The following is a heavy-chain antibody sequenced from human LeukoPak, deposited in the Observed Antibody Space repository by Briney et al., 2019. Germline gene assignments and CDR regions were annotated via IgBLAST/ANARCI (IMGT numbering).Heavy chain of an antibody. Sequence: GGSLRLSCAASGFTFSDYALGWVRQAPGKGLEWVSVTSGSGKITSHAESVKGWFTISRDNSNNAVYLQMNSLRAEDTAVYYCARVGEPGIQHWYFDLWGRGTLVTVSS. J-gene: IGHJ2*01. V-gene: IGHV3-23*01. D-gene: IGHD1-26*01. CDR2: TSGSGKIT. CDR3: ARVGEPGIQHWYFDL. CDR1: GFTFSDYA.